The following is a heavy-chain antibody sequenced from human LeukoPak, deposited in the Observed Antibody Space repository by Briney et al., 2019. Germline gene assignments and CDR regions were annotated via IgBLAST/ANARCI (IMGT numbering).Heavy chain of an antibody. Sequence: GGSLRLSCAASRFTFSTYGMHWVRQAPGKGLEWVSIISSSSSYIHYADSVKGRFTISRDNAKNSLYLQMDSLRDDDTAVYYYARAYGSGSHGYWGQGTLVTVSS. V-gene: IGHV3-21*03. CDR1: RFTFSTYG. CDR3: ARAYGSGSHGY. D-gene: IGHD3-10*01. CDR2: ISSSSSYI. J-gene: IGHJ4*02.